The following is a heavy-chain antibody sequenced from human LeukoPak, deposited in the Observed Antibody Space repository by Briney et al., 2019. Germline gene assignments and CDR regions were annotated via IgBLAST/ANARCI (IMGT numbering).Heavy chain of an antibody. D-gene: IGHD6-19*01. CDR2: IYHSGST. Sequence: PSETLSLTCTVSGYSISSGYYWGWIRQPPGKGLEWIGSIYHSGSTYYNPSLKSRVTISVDTSKNQFSLKLSSVTAADTAVYYCARGYASKQWLVPLDYWGQGTLVTVSS. J-gene: IGHJ4*02. CDR1: GYSISSGYY. V-gene: IGHV4-38-2*02. CDR3: ARGYASKQWLVPLDY.